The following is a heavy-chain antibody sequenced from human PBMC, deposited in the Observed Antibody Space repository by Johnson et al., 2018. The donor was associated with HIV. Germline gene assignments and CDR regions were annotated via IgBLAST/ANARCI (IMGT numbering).Heavy chain of an antibody. CDR3: ARVGGSYGDAFDI. J-gene: IGHJ3*02. CDR2: IYNDDNT. Sequence: VQLVESGGGLVQPGGSLRLSCTASGFTVSSDYMSWVRQAPGKGLEWVSIIYNDDNTYYADSVKGRFTISRDNSKNTLYLQMNILRPEDTAVYYCARVGGSYGDAFDIWGQGTMVTVSS. D-gene: IGHD1-26*01. V-gene: IGHV3-66*02. CDR1: GFTVSSDY.